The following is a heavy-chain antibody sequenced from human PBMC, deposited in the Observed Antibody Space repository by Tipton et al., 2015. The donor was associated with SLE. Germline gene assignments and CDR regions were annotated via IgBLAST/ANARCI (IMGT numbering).Heavy chain of an antibody. J-gene: IGHJ4*02. CDR3: ARLSWIQLHFDY. Sequence: GLVKPSETLSLICAVSGYSISSGYYWSWIRQPPGKGLEWIGSIYYSGSTYYNPSLKSRVTISVDTSKNQFSLKLSSVTAADTAVYYCARLSWIQLHFDYWGQGTLVTVSS. CDR2: IYYSGST. D-gene: IGHD5-18*01. V-gene: IGHV4-38-2*01. CDR1: GYSISSGYY.